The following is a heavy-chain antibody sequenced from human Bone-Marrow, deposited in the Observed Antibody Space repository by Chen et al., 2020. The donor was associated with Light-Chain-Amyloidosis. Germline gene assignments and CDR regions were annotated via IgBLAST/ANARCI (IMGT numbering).Heavy chain of an antibody. CDR2: IEWNGGRT. V-gene: IGHV3-20*04. J-gene: IGHJ2*01. D-gene: IGHD3-3*01. Sequence: EVQLVESGGRVVRPGGSLRLSCAASGFTFDDYGMSWVRQAPGKGLEWGSGIEWNGGRTGYADFVKGRFTISRDNAKNSLDLQMNTLSPEDTALYYCAREAGVGITYYFDLWGPGTLVTVSS. CDR3: AREAGVGITYYFDL. CDR1: GFTFDDYG.